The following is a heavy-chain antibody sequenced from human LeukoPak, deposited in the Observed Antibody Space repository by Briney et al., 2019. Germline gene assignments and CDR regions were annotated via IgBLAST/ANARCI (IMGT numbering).Heavy chain of an antibody. CDR3: ARDLSSLGLDD. Sequence: PGGSLRLSCAASGFTFSSDAMRWVRQAPGKGLEWVSAISSSGGSTYYADSVRGRFIISRDSSKNTVYLQMNSLRAGDTALYFCARDLSSLGLDDWGQGTLVTVSS. J-gene: IGHJ4*02. D-gene: IGHD7-27*01. V-gene: IGHV3-23*01. CDR2: ISSSGGST. CDR1: GFTFSSDA.